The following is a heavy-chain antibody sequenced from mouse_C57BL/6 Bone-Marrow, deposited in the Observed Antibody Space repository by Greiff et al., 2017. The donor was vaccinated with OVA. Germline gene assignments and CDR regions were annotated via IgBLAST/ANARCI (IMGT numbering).Heavy chain of an antibody. CDR2: IHPNTGGT. V-gene: IGHV1-72*01. CDR3: ARSIPMVRYGMDY. D-gene: IGHD2-1*01. Sequence: QVQLQQPGPELVTPGASVKLSCKASGYTFTSYWMHWVKQTPGRGLEWIGTIHPNTGGTTYNDKFKSKATLTVDKPSTTASMQLSSLTSEDSAVYCCARSIPMVRYGMDYWGQGTSVTVSS. J-gene: IGHJ4*01. CDR1: GYTFTSYW.